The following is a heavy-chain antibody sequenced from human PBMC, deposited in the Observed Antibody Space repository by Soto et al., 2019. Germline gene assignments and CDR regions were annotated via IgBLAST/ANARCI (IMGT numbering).Heavy chain of an antibody. Sequence: PVGSRIHSCAAAGFTFSSYAMSLVRQAPGKGLEWVSAISGSGGSTYYADSVKGRFTISRDNSKNTLYLQMNSLRAEDTAVYYCAKTDDYGGKIWFDPWGQGTLVTVSA. V-gene: IGHV3-23*01. CDR3: AKTDDYGGKIWFDP. CDR1: GFTFSSYA. CDR2: ISGSGGST. J-gene: IGHJ5*02. D-gene: IGHD4-17*01.